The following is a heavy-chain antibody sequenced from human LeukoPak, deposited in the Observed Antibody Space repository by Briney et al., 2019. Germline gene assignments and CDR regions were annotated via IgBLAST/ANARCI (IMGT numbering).Heavy chain of an antibody. CDR2: IYYSGST. J-gene: IGHJ6*03. V-gene: IGHV4-39*07. Sequence: PSETLSLTCTVSGGSISSSSYYWGWIRQPPGKGLEWIGNIYYSGSTYYNPSLKSRVTISVDTSKNHFSLKLNSVTAADTAVYYCASHYRHYGYYMDVWGKGTTVTVSS. CDR3: ASHYRHYGYYMDV. D-gene: IGHD4-17*01. CDR1: GGSISSSSYY.